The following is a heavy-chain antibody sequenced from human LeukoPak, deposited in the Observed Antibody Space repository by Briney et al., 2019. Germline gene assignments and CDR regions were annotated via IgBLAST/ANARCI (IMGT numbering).Heavy chain of an antibody. J-gene: IGHJ4*02. CDR2: INHSGST. V-gene: IGHV4-34*01. CDR3: ARTDYDYVWGSYRDFDY. CDR1: GGSFSGYY. Sequence: PSETLSLTCAVYGGSFSGYYWSWIRQPPGKGLEGIGEINHSGSTNYNPSLKSRVTISVDTSKNQFSLKLSSVTAADTAVYYCARTDYDYVWGSYRDFDYWGQGTLVTVSS. D-gene: IGHD3-16*02.